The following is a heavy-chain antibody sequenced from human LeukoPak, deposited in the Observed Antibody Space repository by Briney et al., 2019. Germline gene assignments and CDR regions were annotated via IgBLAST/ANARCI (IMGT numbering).Heavy chain of an antibody. CDR1: GVSISSYH. V-gene: IGHV4-59*01. D-gene: IGHD1-26*01. CDR2: IYYSGST. CDR3: ASLVGGTPGAFDI. Sequence: SETLSLTCTVSGVSISSYHWSWIRQPPGKGLEGIGYIYYSGSTNYNPSLKSRVTISVDMSKNQFSLKLSSVTAADTAVYYCASLVGGTPGAFDIWGQGTMVTVSS. J-gene: IGHJ3*02.